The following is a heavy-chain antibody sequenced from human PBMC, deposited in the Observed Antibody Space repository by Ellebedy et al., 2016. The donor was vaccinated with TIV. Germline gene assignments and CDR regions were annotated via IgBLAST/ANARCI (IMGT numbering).Heavy chain of an antibody. CDR1: GYAFATYS. D-gene: IGHD5-12*01. V-gene: IGHV1-18*01. J-gene: IGHJ4*02. CDR3: ARDMVQGMVARYLWFDY. Sequence: ASVKVSCKASGYAFATYSVSWVRQAPGQGLEWMGWISPYTGNTTYAQKFQGRVTLTTDTSTSTAYMELRGLRSDDTAVYYCARDMVQGMVARYLWFDYWGQGTLVTVSS. CDR2: ISPYTGNT.